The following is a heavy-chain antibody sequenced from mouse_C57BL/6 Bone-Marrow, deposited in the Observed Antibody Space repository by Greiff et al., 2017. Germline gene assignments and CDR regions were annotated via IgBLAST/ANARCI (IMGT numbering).Heavy chain of an antibody. CDR3: ARKANYDGAWFAY. CDR1: GYTFTDYN. J-gene: IGHJ3*01. Sequence: VQLQQSGPELVKPGASVKMSCKASGYTFTDYNMHWVKQSHGKSLEWIGYINPNNGGTSYNQKFKGKATVTVNKSSSTAYMELRSLTSEDAAVYYCARKANYDGAWFAYWGQGTLVTVSA. V-gene: IGHV1-22*01. D-gene: IGHD1-1*01. CDR2: INPNNGGT.